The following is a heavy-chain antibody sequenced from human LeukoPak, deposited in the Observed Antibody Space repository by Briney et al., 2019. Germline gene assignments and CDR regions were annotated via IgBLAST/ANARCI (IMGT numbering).Heavy chain of an antibody. J-gene: IGHJ6*02. Sequence: PSQTLSLTCAVSGGSISSGGYSWSWIRQPPGKGLEWIGYIYHSGSTYYNPPLKSRVTISVDRSKNQFSLKLSSVTAADTAVYYCARGRPRSEYGMDVWGQGTTVTVSS. CDR2: IYHSGST. CDR1: GGSISSGGYS. V-gene: IGHV4-30-2*01. CDR3: ARGRPRSEYGMDV.